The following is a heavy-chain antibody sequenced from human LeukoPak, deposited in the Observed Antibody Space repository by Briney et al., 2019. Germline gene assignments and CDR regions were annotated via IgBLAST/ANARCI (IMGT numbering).Heavy chain of an antibody. Sequence: GGSLRLSCVASGCTDSNYGMHWVRQAPGKGLEWVAVISYEGRNKYYADSVKGRFTISGDNSKNTRYLQMNSLRAEDTAVYYCAKYIALWYVSYSYDYWGQGTLVTVSS. J-gene: IGHJ4*02. CDR3: AKYIALWYVSYSYDY. D-gene: IGHD3-10*01. CDR2: ISYEGRNK. CDR1: GCTDSNYG. V-gene: IGHV3-30*18.